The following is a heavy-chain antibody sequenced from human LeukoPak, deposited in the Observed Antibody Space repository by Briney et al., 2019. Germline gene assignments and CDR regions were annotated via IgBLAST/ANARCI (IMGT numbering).Heavy chain of an antibody. Sequence: ASVKVSCKASVYTFTGYYMHWVRQAPGQGLEWMGWINPNRGGTNYAQKFQGRVTMTRDTSISTAYMELSRLRSDDTAVYYCARVVSPYYYGSGSYSHFDYWGQGTLVTVSS. CDR3: ARVVSPYYYGSGSYSHFDY. CDR2: INPNRGGT. D-gene: IGHD3-10*01. J-gene: IGHJ4*02. V-gene: IGHV1-2*02. CDR1: VYTFTGYY.